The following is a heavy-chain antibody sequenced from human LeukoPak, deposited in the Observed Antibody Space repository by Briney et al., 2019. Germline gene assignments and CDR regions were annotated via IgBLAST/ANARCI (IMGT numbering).Heavy chain of an antibody. CDR2: ISYSGST. V-gene: IGHV4-31*03. CDR1: GGSISSGGYY. Sequence: PSETLSLTCTVSGGSISSGGYYWSWIRQHPGKGLEWIGYISYSGSTYYNPSLKSRVTISVDTSKNQFSLKLSSVTAADTAVYYCARDNIDHDYGDYERELEQDAFDIWGQGTMVTVSS. CDR3: ARDNIDHDYGDYERELEQDAFDI. J-gene: IGHJ3*02. D-gene: IGHD4-17*01.